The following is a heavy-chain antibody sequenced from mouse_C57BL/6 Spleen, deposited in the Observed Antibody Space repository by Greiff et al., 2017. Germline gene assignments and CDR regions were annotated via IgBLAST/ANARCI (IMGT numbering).Heavy chain of an antibody. CDR1: GFTFSSYA. CDR2: ISDGGSYT. CDR3: AREGAYDYDDVV. J-gene: IGHJ1*03. Sequence: EVQLVESGGGLVKPGGSLKLSCAASGFTFSSYAMSWVRQTPEKRLEWVATISDGGSYTYYPDNVKGRFTISRDNAKNNLYLQMSHLKSEDTAMYYCAREGAYDYDDVVWGTGTTVTVSS. D-gene: IGHD2-4*01. V-gene: IGHV5-4*01.